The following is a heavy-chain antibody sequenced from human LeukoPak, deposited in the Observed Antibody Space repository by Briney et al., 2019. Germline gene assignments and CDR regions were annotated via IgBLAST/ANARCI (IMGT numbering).Heavy chain of an antibody. CDR1: GGSISSSSYY. D-gene: IGHD1-26*01. V-gene: IGHV4-39*01. J-gene: IGHJ4*02. CDR3: ARNESVLGTTGLNDFFDD. Sequence: KPSETLSLTCIVSGGSISSSSYYWGWIRQPPGKGLEWIGSVYYSGSTYYNPSLKSQVTISVDTSKNQFSLELTSVTAADTAVYYCARNESVLGTTGLNDFFDDWGQGSLVTVSS. CDR2: VYYSGST.